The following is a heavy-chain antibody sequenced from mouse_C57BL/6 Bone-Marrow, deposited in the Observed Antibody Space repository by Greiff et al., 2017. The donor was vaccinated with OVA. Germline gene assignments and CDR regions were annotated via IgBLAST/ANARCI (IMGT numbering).Heavy chain of an antibody. J-gene: IGHJ4*01. Sequence: VKLQQPGAELVMPGASVKLSCKASGYTFTSYWMHWVKQRPGQGLEWIGEIDPSDSYTNYNQKFKGKSTLTVDKSSSTAYMQLSSLTSEDSAVYYCAREGLRDYAMDYWGQGTSVTVSS. CDR3: AREGLRDYAMDY. V-gene: IGHV1-69*01. CDR2: IDPSDSYT. D-gene: IGHD2-4*01. CDR1: GYTFTSYW.